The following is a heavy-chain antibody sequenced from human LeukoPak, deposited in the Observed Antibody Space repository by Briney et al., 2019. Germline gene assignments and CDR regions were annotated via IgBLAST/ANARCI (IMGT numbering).Heavy chain of an antibody. CDR2: IYRDGSS. V-gene: IGHV3-66*01. CDR1: GLSVSSNY. D-gene: IGHD3-9*01. CDR3: ARSFYDILIGYYQYFDY. J-gene: IGHJ4*02. Sequence: GGSLRLSCVASGLSVSSNYMSWVRQAPGKGLEGGSVIYRDGSSYYSESVKGRCTISRDNSENKQYIQMKSLGAEDTAVYYCARSFYDILIGYYQYFDYWGQGTLVTVSS.